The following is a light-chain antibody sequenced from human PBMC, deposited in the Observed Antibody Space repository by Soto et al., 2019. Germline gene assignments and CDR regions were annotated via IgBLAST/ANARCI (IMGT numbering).Light chain of an antibody. V-gene: IGKV3-15*01. Sequence: EIVMTQSPVILSVSPGEKATLSCRASQSVGNNLAWYQQKLGQAPRLLIYDSSTRATGIPARFSGSGSGTEFTLTITSLQSEDFAVYYCQQYNNWPPGYSFGQGTKLEI. J-gene: IGKJ2*01. CDR1: QSVGNN. CDR3: QQYNNWPPGYS. CDR2: DSS.